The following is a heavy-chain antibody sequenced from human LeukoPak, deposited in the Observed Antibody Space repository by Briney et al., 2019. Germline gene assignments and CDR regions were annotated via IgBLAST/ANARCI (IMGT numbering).Heavy chain of an antibody. J-gene: IGHJ2*01. CDR3: ARDLEGWYFDV. Sequence: GGSLRLSCVASGVTFSSYSMNWVRQAPGRGLEWVSYISSSSGYIYYADSVKGRFTISRENAKSSLYLQMNSLRVEDTAVYYCARDLEGWYFDVWGRGTPVTVSS. V-gene: IGHV3-21*01. CDR1: GVTFSSYS. D-gene: IGHD1-1*01. CDR2: ISSSSGYI.